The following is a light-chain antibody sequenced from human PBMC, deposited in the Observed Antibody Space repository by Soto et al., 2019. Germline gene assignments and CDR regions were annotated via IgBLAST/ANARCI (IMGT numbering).Light chain of an antibody. Sequence: DIVMTQSPLSLPVTPGEPASISCRSSQSLLHSNGYNYLDWYLQKPGQSPQLLIYLGSDRASGVPDRFSGSGSGTDFALKISRVEAEDVGVYYCMRALQTPWTFGQGTKVEIQ. V-gene: IGKV2-28*01. CDR3: MRALQTPWT. CDR2: LGS. J-gene: IGKJ1*01. CDR1: QSLLHSNGYNY.